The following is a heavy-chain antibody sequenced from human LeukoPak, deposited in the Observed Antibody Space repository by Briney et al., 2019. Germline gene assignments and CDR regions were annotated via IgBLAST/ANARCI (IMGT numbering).Heavy chain of an antibody. D-gene: IGHD3-3*01. CDR1: GFTFSSYG. CDR2: IWYDGSNK. Sequence: GGSLRLSCAASGFTFSSYGMHWVRQAPGKGLEWVAVIWYDGSNKYYADSVKGRFTISRDNSKNTLYLQMNSLRAEDTAVYYCARDEDVLRFLEWFPTLDYWGQGTLVTVSS. J-gene: IGHJ4*02. CDR3: ARDEDVLRFLEWFPTLDY. V-gene: IGHV3-33*01.